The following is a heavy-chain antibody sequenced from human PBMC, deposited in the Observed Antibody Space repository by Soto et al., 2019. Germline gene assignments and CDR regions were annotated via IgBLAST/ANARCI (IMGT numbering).Heavy chain of an antibody. J-gene: IGHJ6*02. CDR2: IYPGDSDT. Sequence: GESLKISCKGSGYSFTSYWIGWVRQMPGKGLEWMGIIYPGDSDTRYSPSFQGQVTISADKSISTAYLQWSSLKASDTAMYYCARRYDSSGYYYGMDVWGQGTTVTVSS. CDR1: GYSFTSYW. D-gene: IGHD3-22*01. CDR3: ARRYDSSGYYYGMDV. V-gene: IGHV5-51*01.